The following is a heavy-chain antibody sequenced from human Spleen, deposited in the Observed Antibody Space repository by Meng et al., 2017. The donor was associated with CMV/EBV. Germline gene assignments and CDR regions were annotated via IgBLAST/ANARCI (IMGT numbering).Heavy chain of an antibody. D-gene: IGHD6-13*01. CDR3: ARGLGYSSSWYYYGMDV. V-gene: IGHV3-7*04. J-gene: IGHJ6*02. CDR2: IKHDGSAK. Sequence: GESLKISCVASGFTLSGDWMSWGRQAPGKGLEWVANIKHDGSAKFYVDSVKGRFTISRDNAKNSLYLQMNSLRAEDTAVYYCARGLGYSSSWYYYGMDVWGQGTTVTVSS. CDR1: GFTLSGDW.